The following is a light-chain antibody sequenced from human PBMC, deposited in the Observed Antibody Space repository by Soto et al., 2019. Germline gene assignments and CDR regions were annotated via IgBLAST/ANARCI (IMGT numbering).Light chain of an antibody. CDR1: SGDVGGYSA. CDR2: DVS. CDR3: SSYTPSGVYV. Sequence: QSVLTQPASVSGSPGQSITISCTGTSGDVGGYSAVSWYQQHPGKAPKLMIYDVSNRPSGVSYRFSGSKSGSTASLTISGLQAEDEADYYCSSYTPSGVYVFGAGTKVTV. V-gene: IGLV2-14*01. J-gene: IGLJ1*01.